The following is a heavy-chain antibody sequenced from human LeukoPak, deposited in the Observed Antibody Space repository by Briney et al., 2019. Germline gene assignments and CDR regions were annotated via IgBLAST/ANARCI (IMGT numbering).Heavy chain of an antibody. Sequence: PGGSLRLSCAASGFTFRSSAMTWVRLAPGKGLGWVSGIDDSGKTTYYSDSVKGRFTISRDNAKSSLYLQMNGLRAVDTAVYYCARHGLYDSTDYWTFQHWGQGTLVTVSS. D-gene: IGHD3-22*01. V-gene: IGHV3-23*01. CDR3: ARHGLYDSTDYWTFQH. J-gene: IGHJ1*01. CDR2: IDDSGKTT. CDR1: GFTFRSSA.